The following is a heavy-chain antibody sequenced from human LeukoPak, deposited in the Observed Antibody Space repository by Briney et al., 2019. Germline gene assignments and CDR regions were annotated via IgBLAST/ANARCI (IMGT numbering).Heavy chain of an antibody. CDR3: AKDRSIAVAGDDAFDI. CDR1: GFTFSSYS. Sequence: GGSLRLSCAASGFTFSSYSMNWVRQAPGKGLEWVSAISGSGGSTYYADSVKGRFTISRDNSKNTLYLQMNSLRAEDTAVYYCAKDRSIAVAGDDAFDIWGQGTMVTVSS. J-gene: IGHJ3*02. CDR2: ISGSGGST. D-gene: IGHD6-19*01. V-gene: IGHV3-23*01.